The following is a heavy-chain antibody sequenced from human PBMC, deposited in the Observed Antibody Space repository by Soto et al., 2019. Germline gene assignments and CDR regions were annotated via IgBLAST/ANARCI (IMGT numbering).Heavy chain of an antibody. CDR3: ARGAPPTDDILTGGGYYFDY. CDR1: GGSIRSSNW. J-gene: IGHJ4*02. CDR2: IYHSGST. Sequence: SLTCAVSGGSIRSSNWWSWVRQPPGKGLEWIGEIYHSGSTNYNPSLKSRVTISVDKSKNQFSLKLSSVTAADTAVYYCARGAPPTDDILTGGGYYFDYWGQGTLVTVSS. V-gene: IGHV4-4*02. D-gene: IGHD3-9*01.